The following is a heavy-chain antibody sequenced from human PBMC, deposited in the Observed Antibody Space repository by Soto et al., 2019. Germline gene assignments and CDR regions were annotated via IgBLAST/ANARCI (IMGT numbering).Heavy chain of an antibody. CDR2: IYYSGRT. CDR1: GGSISSGGTY. J-gene: IGHJ5*02. Sequence: SETLSLTCTVSGGSISSGGTYWSWIRQHPGKGLEWIGYIYYSGRTYYNPSLKSRVTISVDRSKNQFSLKLSSATAADTAVYYCARGPYYDFWRGPGSDPRGRGTLVTVSS. V-gene: IGHV4-31*03. D-gene: IGHD3-3*01. CDR3: ARGPYYDFWRGPGSDP.